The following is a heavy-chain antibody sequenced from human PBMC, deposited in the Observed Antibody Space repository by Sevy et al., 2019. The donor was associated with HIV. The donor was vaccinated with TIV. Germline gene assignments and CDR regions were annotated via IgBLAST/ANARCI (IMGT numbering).Heavy chain of an antibody. V-gene: IGHV3-30-3*01. CDR2: ISYDGSNK. J-gene: IGHJ4*02. CDR3: ARDLFYYDSSGRLGLDY. Sequence: GGSLRLSCAASGFTFSSYAMHWVRQAPGKGLEWVAVISYDGSNKYYADSVKGRFTISRDNSKNTLYLQMNSLRAEDTAVYYCARDLFYYDSSGRLGLDYWGQGTLSPSPQ. CDR1: GFTFSSYA. D-gene: IGHD3-22*01.